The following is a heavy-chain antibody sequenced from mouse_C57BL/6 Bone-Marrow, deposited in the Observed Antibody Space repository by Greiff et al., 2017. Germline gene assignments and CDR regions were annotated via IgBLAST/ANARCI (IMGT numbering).Heavy chain of an antibody. CDR3: ARKGVADY. J-gene: IGHJ2*01. D-gene: IGHD1-3*01. CDR2: SNPGSGGT. CDR1: GYAFTNYL. V-gene: IGHV1-54*01. Sequence: VQLQQSGAELVRPGTSVKVSCKASGYAFTNYLIEWVKQRPGQGLEWIGVSNPGSGGTNYNEKFKGKATLTSDNSSSTAYMQRSSLTSEDSAVYFCARKGVADYWGQGTTLTVSS.